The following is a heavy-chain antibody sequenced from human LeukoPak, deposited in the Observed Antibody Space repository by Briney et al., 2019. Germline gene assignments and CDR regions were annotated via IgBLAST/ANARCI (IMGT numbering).Heavy chain of an antibody. D-gene: IGHD5-18*01. J-gene: IGHJ4*02. Sequence: GGSLRLSCAASGFTFTSYWMTWVRQAPGKGLEWVANVRQDGGATYYGASVKGRFTISRDNSKNSLFLQMNSLRADDTAIYYCATSKDTAGGPYWGQGTLVTVSS. CDR3: ATSKDTAGGPY. CDR1: GFTFTSYW. CDR2: VRQDGGAT. V-gene: IGHV3-7*01.